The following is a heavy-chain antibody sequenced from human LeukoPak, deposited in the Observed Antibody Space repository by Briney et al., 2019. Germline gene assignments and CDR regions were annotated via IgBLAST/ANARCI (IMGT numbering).Heavy chain of an antibody. Sequence: GRSLTLACAPAAFTFSSYWTGCVRHAARNGMEWVANIKQDGRKKYYVDSVKGRFTISRDNAKNSLYLQMNSLRAEDTAVYDCARLRDYCSGGSCYYFDYWGQGTLVTVSS. CDR1: AFTFSSYW. J-gene: IGHJ4*02. V-gene: IGHV3-7*01. D-gene: IGHD2-15*01. CDR3: ARLRDYCSGGSCYYFDY. CDR2: IKQDGRKK.